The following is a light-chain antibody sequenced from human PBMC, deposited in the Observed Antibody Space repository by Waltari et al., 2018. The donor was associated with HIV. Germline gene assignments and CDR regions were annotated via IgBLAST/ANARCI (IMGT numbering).Light chain of an antibody. CDR1: SSDVGNYNL. Sequence: QSALTQPASVSGSPGQSITISCTGTSSDVGNYNLVSWYQQHPGKAPTLLIYEVNKRHSGVPPRFSGSKSGYTASMTISGLQTEDEAYYHCSSYAGGYTLLFGAGTRLTVL. J-gene: IGLJ2*01. V-gene: IGLV2-23*01. CDR2: EVN. CDR3: SSYAGGYTLL.